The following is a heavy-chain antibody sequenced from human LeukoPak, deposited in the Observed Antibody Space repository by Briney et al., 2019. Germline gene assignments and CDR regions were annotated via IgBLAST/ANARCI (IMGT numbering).Heavy chain of an antibody. D-gene: IGHD3-16*01. V-gene: IGHV5-51*01. Sequence: GSLKISCKGSGYSFTSYWISWVRQMPGKGLELMGITYPGDSDTRYSPSFQGQVTISADKSISTAYLQWSSLKASDTAMYYCARRDYGPLYYYYGMDVWGKGTTVTVSS. CDR1: GYSFTSYW. CDR3: ARRDYGPLYYYYGMDV. CDR2: TYPGDSDT. J-gene: IGHJ6*04.